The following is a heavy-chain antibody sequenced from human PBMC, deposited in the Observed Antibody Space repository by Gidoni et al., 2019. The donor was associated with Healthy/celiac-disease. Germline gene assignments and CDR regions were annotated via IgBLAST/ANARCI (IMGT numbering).Heavy chain of an antibody. Sequence: QVQLVQSGAEVKKPGASVKVSCKASGYPFTSYDINWVRKATGQGLEWMGWMNPNSGNTGYAQKFQGRVTMTRNTSISTAYMELSSLSSEDTAVYYCARYSSVTGGNWFDPWGQGTLVTVSS. CDR1: GYPFTSYD. V-gene: IGHV1-8*01. CDR2: MNPNSGNT. J-gene: IGHJ5*02. D-gene: IGHD2-21*02. CDR3: ARYSSVTGGNWFDP.